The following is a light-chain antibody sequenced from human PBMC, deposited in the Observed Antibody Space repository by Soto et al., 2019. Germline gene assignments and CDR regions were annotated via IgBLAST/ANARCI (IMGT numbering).Light chain of an antibody. V-gene: IGKV1-5*01. CDR1: QSISNW. CDR2: DAS. Sequence: DIQMTQSPSSLSASVGDRVTITCRASQSISNWLAWYQQKPGKAPKLLIYDASTLESGVPSRFSGGGFGTDFPLTISSLQPDYFATYYCQQYSSYSTFGQGTKVEMK. J-gene: IGKJ1*01. CDR3: QQYSSYST.